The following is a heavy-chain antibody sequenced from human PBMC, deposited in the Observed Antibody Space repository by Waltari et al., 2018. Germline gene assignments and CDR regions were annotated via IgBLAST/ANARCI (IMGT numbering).Heavy chain of an antibody. Sequence: FSTYARYWFRQARVMGREWVSIIGEAVGIINYAVAVKARFTISRYNSNNTLYLQMNSLRVDDTAVYYCARGSGVDAWCQGTLVTISS. CDR3: ARGSGVDA. V-gene: IGHV3-23*01. CDR1: FSTYA. D-gene: IGHD7-27*01. CDR2: IGEAVGII. J-gene: IGHJ5*02.